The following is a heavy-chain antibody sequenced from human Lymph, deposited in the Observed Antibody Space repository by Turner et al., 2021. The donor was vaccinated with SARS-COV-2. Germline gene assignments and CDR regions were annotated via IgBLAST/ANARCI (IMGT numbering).Heavy chain of an antibody. CDR2: ISNRGST. CDR3: ARHGNELGIEL. CDR1: GGAISRYY. J-gene: IGHJ4*01. Sequence: QMQLQESVPGLRKPSETRSLTCTVSGGAISRYYWCWIRQTPGKGLEWIWYISNRGSTNYNPSLNSRVTISFDTSQNPFVPELNSVTAAATAVYYCARHGNELGIELWGQGTLVTVSS. V-gene: IGHV4-59*08. D-gene: IGHD6-13*01.